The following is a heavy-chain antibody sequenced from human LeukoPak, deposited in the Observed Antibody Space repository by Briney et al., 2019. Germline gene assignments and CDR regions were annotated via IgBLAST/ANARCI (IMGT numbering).Heavy chain of an antibody. J-gene: IGHJ4*02. CDR3: ARDDCYDSSGYDY. D-gene: IGHD3-22*01. Sequence: SETLSLTCAVSGGSISSSNWWSWVRQPPGKGLEWIGEIYHSGSTNYNPSLKSRVTISVDKSKNQFSLKLSSVTAADTAVYYCARDDCYDSSGYDYWGQGTLVTVSS. CDR2: IYHSGST. V-gene: IGHV4-4*02. CDR1: GGSISSSNW.